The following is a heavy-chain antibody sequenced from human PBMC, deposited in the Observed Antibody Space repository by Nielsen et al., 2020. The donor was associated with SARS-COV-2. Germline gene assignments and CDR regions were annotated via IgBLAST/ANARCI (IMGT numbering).Heavy chain of an antibody. CDR2: ITSSGSTI. J-gene: IGHJ4*02. Sequence: GGSLRLSCAASGFTFSSYEMNWDRQAPGKGLEWVSYITSSGSTIYYADSVKGRFSISRDNAKNSLFLQMNSLRAEDTAVYYCARGLGEVADYWGQGALVTVSS. CDR1: GFTFSSYE. D-gene: IGHD3-10*01. CDR3: ARGLGEVADY. V-gene: IGHV3-48*03.